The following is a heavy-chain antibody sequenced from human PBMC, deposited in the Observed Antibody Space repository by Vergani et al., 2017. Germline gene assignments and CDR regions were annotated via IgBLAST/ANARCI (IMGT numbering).Heavy chain of an antibody. V-gene: IGHV1-46*03. Sequence: QVQLVQSGAEVKKPGASVRVSCKASGYSFSNHYIHWVRQAPGQGLEWMGIINPHNGGMTYAQKFEGRVTMTEETSTNTIFLELSSLRSEDTAVYFCAKDVRDYDLGSGTYSTTVDYWGQGTLVTVSS. CDR2: INPHNGGM. D-gene: IGHD3-10*01. J-gene: IGHJ4*02. CDR3: AKDVRDYDLGSGTYSTTVDY. CDR1: GYSFSNHY.